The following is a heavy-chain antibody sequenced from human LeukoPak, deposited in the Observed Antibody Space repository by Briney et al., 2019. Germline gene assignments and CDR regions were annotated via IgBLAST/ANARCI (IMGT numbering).Heavy chain of an antibody. V-gene: IGHV5-51*01. CDR1: GYSFTSYW. J-gene: IGHJ4*02. CDR3: ARSVYEGDYYGSGSPSDY. Sequence: GESLKISCKGSGYSFTSYWIGWVRQMPRKGLEWMGIIYPGDSDTRYSPSFQGQVTISADKSISTAYLQWSSLKASDTAMYYCARSVYEGDYYGSGSPSDYWGQGTLVTVSS. CDR2: IYPGDSDT. D-gene: IGHD3-10*01.